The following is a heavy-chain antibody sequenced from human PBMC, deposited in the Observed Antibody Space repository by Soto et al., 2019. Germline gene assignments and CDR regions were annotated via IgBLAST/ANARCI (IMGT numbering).Heavy chain of an antibody. V-gene: IGHV4-34*01. CDR2: INHSGSS. D-gene: IGHD1-26*01. CDR3: TRGLFSGSTYSGSWYYFDS. CDR1: GWSFSGYI. Sequence: SETLSLTCAVSGWSFSGYIWTWTRQTPGKGLQWIGQINHSGSSIYNPSLKNRVTISTMSNNKFSLELSSVTAADTAVYYCTRGLFSGSTYSGSWYYFDSWGQGTMVTVSS. J-gene: IGHJ4*02.